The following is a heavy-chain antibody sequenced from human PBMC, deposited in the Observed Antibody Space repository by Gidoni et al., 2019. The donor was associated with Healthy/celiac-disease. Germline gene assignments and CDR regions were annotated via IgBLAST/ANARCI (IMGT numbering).Heavy chain of an antibody. D-gene: IGHD3-3*01. CDR1: GFTLDDYA. CDR2: ISWNSGSI. CDR3: AKALADYDFWSGYYSFDY. Sequence: EVQLVESGGGLVQPGRSLRLSCAASGFTLDDYAMHWVRQAPGKGLGWVSGISWNSGSIGYADSVKGRFTISRDNAKNSLYLQMNSLRAEDTALYYCAKALADYDFWSGYYSFDYWGQGTLVTVSS. V-gene: IGHV3-9*01. J-gene: IGHJ4*02.